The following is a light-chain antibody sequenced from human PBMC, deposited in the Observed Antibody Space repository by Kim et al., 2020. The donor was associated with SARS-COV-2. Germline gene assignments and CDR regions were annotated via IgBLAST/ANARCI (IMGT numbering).Light chain of an antibody. CDR1: QSISRIH. V-gene: IGKV3-20*01. J-gene: IGKJ1*01. CDR2: ETS. Sequence: EIVLTQSPGTLSLSPGERATLSCRASQSISRIHLAWYQQKPGQTPRLLIYETSSRATGVPDRFSGSGSGTDFTLTISQLEPEDYAVYYSQQYVNSQWSFGQGTKVDIK. CDR3: QQYVNSQWS.